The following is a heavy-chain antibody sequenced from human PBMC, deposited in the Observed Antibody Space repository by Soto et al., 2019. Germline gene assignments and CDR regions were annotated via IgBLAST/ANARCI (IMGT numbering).Heavy chain of an antibody. CDR2: IYYSGST. V-gene: IGHV4-59*01. J-gene: IGHJ4*02. Sequence: SETLSLTCTVSGGSISSYYWSWIRQPPGKGLEWIGYIYYSGSTNYNPSLKSRVTISVDTSKNQFSLKLSSVTAADTAVYYCARATTVTTLDFDYWGQGTLVTVSS. D-gene: IGHD4-17*01. CDR1: GGSISSYY. CDR3: ARATTVTTLDFDY.